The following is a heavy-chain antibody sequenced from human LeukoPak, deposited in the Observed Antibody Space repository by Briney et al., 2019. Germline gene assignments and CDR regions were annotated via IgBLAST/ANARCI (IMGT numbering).Heavy chain of an antibody. V-gene: IGHV1-2*02. Sequence: GASVKVSCKASGYTFTGYYMHWVRQAPGQGLEWMGWINPNSGGTNYAQKFQGRVTMTRDTSISTAYMELSRLRSDDTAVYYCARAPPIVVVPAGDFDYWSQGTLVTVSS. CDR1: GYTFTGYY. CDR3: ARAPPIVVVPAGDFDY. J-gene: IGHJ4*02. CDR2: INPNSGGT. D-gene: IGHD2-2*01.